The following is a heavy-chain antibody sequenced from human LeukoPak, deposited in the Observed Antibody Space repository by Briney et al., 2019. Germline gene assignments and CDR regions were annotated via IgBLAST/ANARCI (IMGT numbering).Heavy chain of an antibody. D-gene: IGHD3-10*01. CDR1: GGSFSGYY. J-gene: IGHJ5*02. Sequence: SETLSLTCAVYGGSFSGYYWSWIRQPPGKGLEWIGEINHSGSTNYNPSLKSRVTISVDTSKNQFSLKLSSVTAADTAVYYCATRTGSGSYYRGNWFDPWAREPWSPSPQ. CDR2: INHSGST. V-gene: IGHV4-34*01. CDR3: ATRTGSGSYYRGNWFDP.